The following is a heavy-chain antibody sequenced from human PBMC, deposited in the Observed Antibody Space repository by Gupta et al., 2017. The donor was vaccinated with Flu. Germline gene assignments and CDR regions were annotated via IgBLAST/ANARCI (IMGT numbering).Heavy chain of an antibody. CDR2: IDGGGNAR. V-gene: IGHV3-48*02. CDR3: ATSLTLLDH. Sequence: EVQFVESGGGLVQRGGSLRISCAASGFAFSHSPMNWVRQAPGKGLEWISYIDGGGNARYYADSVKGRFTVSRDNVESSLYLQMTGLRDEDSAMYYCATSLTLLDHWGQGTLVTVSS. J-gene: IGHJ4*02. D-gene: IGHD2-21*02. CDR1: GFAFSHSP.